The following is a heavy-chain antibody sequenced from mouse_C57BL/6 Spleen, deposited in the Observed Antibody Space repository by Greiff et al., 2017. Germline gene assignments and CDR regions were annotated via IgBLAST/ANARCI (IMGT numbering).Heavy chain of an antibody. V-gene: IGHV1-82*01. D-gene: IGHD1-1*01. CDR2: IYPGDGDT. CDR3: ARETTVDFDY. Sequence: VQVVESGPELVKPGASVKISCKASGYAFSSSWMNWVKQRPGKGLEWIGRIYPGDGDTNYNGKFKGEATLTADKSSSTAYMQLSSLTSEDSAVYFCARETTVDFDYWGQGTTLTVSS. CDR1: GYAFSSSW. J-gene: IGHJ2*01.